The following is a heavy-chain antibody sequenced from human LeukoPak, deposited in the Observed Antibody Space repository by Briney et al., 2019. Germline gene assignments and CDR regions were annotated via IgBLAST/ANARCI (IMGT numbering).Heavy chain of an antibody. CDR1: GFTFSSYA. CDR3: AKVPHHDKTTVGAFDI. CDR2: ISGSGGST. J-gene: IGHJ3*02. Sequence: PGRSLRLSCAASGFTFSSYAMSWVRQAPGKGLEWVSAISGSGGSTYYADSVKGRFTISRDNSKNTLYLQMNSLRAENTAVYYCAKVPHHDKTTVGAFDIWGQGTMVTVSS. D-gene: IGHD4-23*01. V-gene: IGHV3-23*01.